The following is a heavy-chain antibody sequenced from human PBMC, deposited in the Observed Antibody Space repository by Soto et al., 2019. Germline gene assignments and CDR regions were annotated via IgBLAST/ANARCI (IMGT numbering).Heavy chain of an antibody. D-gene: IGHD1-26*01. V-gene: IGHV3-64D*06. CDR2: ITSNGGST. J-gene: IGHJ4*02. CDR1: GFTFRSYA. CDR3: VKDYMGGGEY. Sequence: GGSLRLSCSASGFTFRSYAMNWIRQAPGKGLEYVSAITSNGGSTYYADSVKGRFTISRDNSKNTLYLQMSSLRPEDTAVYYCVKDYMGGGEYSGQGTPVTFS.